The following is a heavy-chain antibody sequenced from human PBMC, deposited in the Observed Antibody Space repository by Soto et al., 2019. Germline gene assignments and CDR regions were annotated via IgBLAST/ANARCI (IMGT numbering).Heavy chain of an antibody. Sequence: SETLSLTCAVSGSSISSGPLWGWIRQPPGKGLEWIGSIYHTGSTFYNPSLKSRVSIALDTSKNQFSLKLTSVTAADTAVYYCARDKYYYETSGYRIFDYWGQGTLVTVSS. CDR3: ARDKYYYETSGYRIFDY. CDR1: GSSISSGPL. V-gene: IGHV4-38-2*02. J-gene: IGHJ4*02. CDR2: IYHTGST. D-gene: IGHD3-22*01.